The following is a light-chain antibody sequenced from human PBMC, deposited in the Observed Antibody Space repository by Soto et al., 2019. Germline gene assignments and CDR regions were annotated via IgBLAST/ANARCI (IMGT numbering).Light chain of an antibody. CDR3: QQYGGSPPWT. J-gene: IGKJ1*01. Sequence: EIVMTQSPSTLSLSPGERVTLSCRASESVGYAYLAWFQQKPGQAPRLLICGASNRATGIPDRFSGSGSGTDFTLTINRLEPEEFAVYYCQQYGGSPPWTFGQGTKVDI. CDR2: GAS. CDR1: ESVGYAY. V-gene: IGKV3-20*01.